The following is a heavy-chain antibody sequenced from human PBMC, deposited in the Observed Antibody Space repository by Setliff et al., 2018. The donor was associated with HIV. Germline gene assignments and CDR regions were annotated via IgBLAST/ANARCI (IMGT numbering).Heavy chain of an antibody. CDR2: IYYSGST. CDR1: GGSISSYY. Sequence: SETLSLTCTVSGGSISSYYWSWIRQPPGKGLEWIGYIYYSGSTNYNPSLKSRVTISVDTSKNQFSMKLSSVTAADTAGYYCARRRFMITVGGVIGRNAFDIWGQGTMVTVSS. CDR3: ARRRFMITVGGVIGRNAFDI. D-gene: IGHD3-16*02. J-gene: IGHJ3*02. V-gene: IGHV4-59*01.